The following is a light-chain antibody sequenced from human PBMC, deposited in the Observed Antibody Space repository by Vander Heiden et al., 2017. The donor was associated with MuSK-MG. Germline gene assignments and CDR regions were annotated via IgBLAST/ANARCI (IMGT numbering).Light chain of an antibody. J-gene: IGKJ3*01. CDR1: QSIITN. CDR2: AGS. Sequence: DIQLTQSPSSLSASVGARVIITCRASQSIITNLSWYQQKTGKAPPLLIYAGSSLQSGVPPRCISSRYGKEFTLTISSRQPEDFSAYYCQQNNSNPPVTFGHGTKVDIK. V-gene: IGKV1-39*01. CDR3: QQNNSNPPVT.